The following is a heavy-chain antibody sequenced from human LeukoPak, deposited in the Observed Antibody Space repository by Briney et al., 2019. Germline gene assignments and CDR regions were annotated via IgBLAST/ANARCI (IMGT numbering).Heavy chain of an antibody. CDR3: ARHSTYSSSDY. V-gene: IGHV4-38-2*01. Sequence: SETLSLTCAVSGYSISSGYCRGWIRQPPGKGLEWIGSIYHSGSTYYNPSLKSRVTISVDTSKNQFSLKLSSVTAADTAVYYCARHSTYSSSDYWGQGTLVTVSS. CDR1: GYSISSGYC. D-gene: IGHD6-6*01. CDR2: IYHSGST. J-gene: IGHJ4*02.